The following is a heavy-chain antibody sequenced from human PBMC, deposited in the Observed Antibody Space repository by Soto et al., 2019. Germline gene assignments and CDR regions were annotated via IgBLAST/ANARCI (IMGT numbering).Heavy chain of an antibody. CDR1: GGSISGGDYY. D-gene: IGHD4-4*01. CDR2: IDDSGNA. J-gene: IGHJ3*02. Sequence: QVHLQESGPGLVKPSQTLSLICTVSGGSISGGDYYWTWIRQHPEKGLEWIGYIDDSGNAYYNPSLKSRVTLSIDTSKNQFSLKLTSVTAADTAVYYSARVGISNSDSFDIWGQGTMVTVS. V-gene: IGHV4-31*03. CDR3: ARVGISNSDSFDI.